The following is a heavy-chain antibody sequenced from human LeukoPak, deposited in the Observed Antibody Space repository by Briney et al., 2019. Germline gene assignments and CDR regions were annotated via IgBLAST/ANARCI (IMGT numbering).Heavy chain of an antibody. CDR1: GFTFSNAW. CDR3: TSNIQWEPKEGYFDY. V-gene: IGHV3-15*01. J-gene: IGHJ4*02. Sequence: GGSLRLSCAASGFTFSNAWMSWVRQAPGKGLEWVGRIKSKTDGGTTDYAAPVKGRFTISRDDSKNTLYLQMNSLKTEDTAVYYCTSNIQWEPKEGYFDYWGQGTLVTVSS. CDR2: IKSKTDGGTT. D-gene: IGHD1-26*01.